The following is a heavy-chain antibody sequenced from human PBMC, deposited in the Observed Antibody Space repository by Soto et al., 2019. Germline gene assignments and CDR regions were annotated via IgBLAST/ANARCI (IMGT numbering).Heavy chain of an antibody. D-gene: IGHD3-10*01. Sequence: GASVKVSCKASGGTFSSYTISWVRQAPGQGLEWMGRIIPILGIANYAQKFQGRVTITADKSTSTAYMELSSLRSEDTAVYYCARDLGITKAFDYWGQGTLVTVSS. J-gene: IGHJ4*02. CDR1: GGTFSSYT. CDR2: IIPILGIA. V-gene: IGHV1-69*04. CDR3: ARDLGITKAFDY.